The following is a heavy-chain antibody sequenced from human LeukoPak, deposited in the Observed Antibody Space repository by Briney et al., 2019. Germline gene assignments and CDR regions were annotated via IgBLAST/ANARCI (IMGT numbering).Heavy chain of an antibody. CDR1: GYSFTSYW. D-gene: IGHD3-10*01. CDR2: IYPGDSDT. Sequence: GESLKISCKGSGYSFTSYWIGWVRQMPGKGLEWMGIIYPGDSDTRYSPSFQGQVTISADKSISTAYLQWSSLKASDTAMYYCARVGTGTMEEKGFDYWGQGTLVTVSS. CDR3: ARVGTGTMEEKGFDY. J-gene: IGHJ4*02. V-gene: IGHV5-51*01.